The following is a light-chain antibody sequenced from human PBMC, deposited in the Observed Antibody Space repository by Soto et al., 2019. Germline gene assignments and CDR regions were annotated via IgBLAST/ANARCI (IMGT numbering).Light chain of an antibody. CDR1: QSVSSSY. Sequence: LTPSPATLSLSPGVSSALSSRASQSVSSSYLAWYQQKPGQAPRLLIYGASSRATGIPDRFSGSGSGTDFTLTISSLEPEDFAVYYCQQRSSWPPTITFGQGTLLEIK. V-gene: IGKV3D-20*02. CDR3: QQRSSWPPTIT. J-gene: IGKJ5*01. CDR2: GAS.